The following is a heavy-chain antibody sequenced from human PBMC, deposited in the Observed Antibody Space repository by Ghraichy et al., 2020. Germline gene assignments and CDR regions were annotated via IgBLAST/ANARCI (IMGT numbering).Heavy chain of an antibody. D-gene: IGHD3-22*01. CDR2: ITSRSSGGTV. J-gene: IGHJ4*02. CDR1: GFIFTNAW. V-gene: IGHV3-15*01. CDR3: TADTYESSGYSHDY. Sequence: GGSLRLSCAASGFIFTNAWMSWVRQVPGKGLEWVGRITSRSSGGTVDYAAPVKGRFSISRDDSRDTLYLQMYNLKTEDTAVYYCTADTYESSGYSHDYWGQGTLVTVSS.